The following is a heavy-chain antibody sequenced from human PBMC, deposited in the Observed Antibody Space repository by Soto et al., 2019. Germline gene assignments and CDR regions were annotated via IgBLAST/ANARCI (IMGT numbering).Heavy chain of an antibody. CDR3: ASRPYSSSLWGPYQKYYLDY. CDR2: IYYNGST. V-gene: IGHV4-39*01. J-gene: IGHJ4*02. D-gene: IGHD6-6*01. CDR1: GGSISSSSYY. Sequence: QLQLQESGPGLVKPSETLSLTCTVSGGSISSSSYYWGWIRQPPGKGLEWIGSIYYNGSTYYNPSLKSRVTTSVDTSKIQFPLQLSSVTAADTAVYYCASRPYSSSLWGPYQKYYLDYWGQGTLVTVSS.